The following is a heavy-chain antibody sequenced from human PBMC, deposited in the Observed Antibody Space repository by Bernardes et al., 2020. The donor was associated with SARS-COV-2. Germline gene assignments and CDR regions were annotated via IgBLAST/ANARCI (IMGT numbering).Heavy chain of an antibody. V-gene: IGHV3-30*18. CDR3: AKDRLWLQSEDPLEY. CDR1: GFSFHHYG. CDR2: ISNDGSDR. J-gene: IGHJ4*02. Sequence: GGSLRLSCAASGFSFHHYGMHWVRQAPGKGLEWVARISNDGSDRYEADSVKGRFTISRDNPKNTLYLQMNRLRAEDTAVYYCAKDRLWLQSEDPLEYRGQGTLVTVSS. D-gene: IGHD5-12*01.